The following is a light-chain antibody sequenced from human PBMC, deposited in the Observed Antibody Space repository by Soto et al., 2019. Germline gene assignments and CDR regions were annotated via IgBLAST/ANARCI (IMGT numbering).Light chain of an antibody. Sequence: QSVLTQPPSVSGTPGQRVIISCSGSNSNIGSNAVHWYQQLPGAAPKLLIDDDNQRPSGVPDRFSGSKSGNTASLTVSGLQAEDEADYYCSSYGGRYNYVFGTGTKLTVL. J-gene: IGLJ1*01. CDR1: NSNIGSNA. CDR2: DDN. CDR3: SSYGGRYNYV. V-gene: IGLV1-44*01.